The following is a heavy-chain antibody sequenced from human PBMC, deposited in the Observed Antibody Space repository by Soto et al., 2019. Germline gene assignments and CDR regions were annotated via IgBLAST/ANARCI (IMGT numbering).Heavy chain of an antibody. CDR3: AREGEGHCISSSCLNWFDP. D-gene: IGHD2-2*01. V-gene: IGHV4-39*02. J-gene: IGHJ5*02. CDR1: GGSISSSSYY. CDR2: IYYSGST. Sequence: SETLSLTCTVSGGSISSSSYYWGWIRQPPGRGPEWIGSIYYSGSTYYSPSLKSRVTISVDTSKNQFSLKLSSVTAADTAVYYCAREGEGHCISSSCLNWFDPWGQGTMVTVSS.